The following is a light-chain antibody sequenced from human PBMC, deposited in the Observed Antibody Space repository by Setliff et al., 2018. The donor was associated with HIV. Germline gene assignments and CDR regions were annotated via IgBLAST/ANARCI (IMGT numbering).Light chain of an antibody. CDR3: SSYTSSSTYV. CDR1: SSDVGGYDF. V-gene: IGLV2-11*01. CDR2: DVN. J-gene: IGLJ1*01. Sequence: QSVLTQPRSVSGSPGQSVNISCTGTSSDVGGYDFVSWYQQHPGKVPKLIIYDVNKRPSGVPDRFSGSKSGNTASLTISGLQAEDEADYFCSSYTSSSTYVFGAGTKVTV.